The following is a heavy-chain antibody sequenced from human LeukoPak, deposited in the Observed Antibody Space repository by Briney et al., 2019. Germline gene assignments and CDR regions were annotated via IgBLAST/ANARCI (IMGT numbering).Heavy chain of an antibody. V-gene: IGHV1-2*06. D-gene: IGHD2-2*01. CDR3: ARGPLGYCSSTSCYPLY. Sequence: ASVKVSCKASGYTFTSYDINWVRQATGQGLEWMGRINPNSGGTNYAQKFQGRVTMTRDTSISTAYMELSRLRSDDTAVYYCARGPLGYCSSTSCYPLYWGQGTLVTVSS. J-gene: IGHJ4*02. CDR1: GYTFTSYD. CDR2: INPNSGGT.